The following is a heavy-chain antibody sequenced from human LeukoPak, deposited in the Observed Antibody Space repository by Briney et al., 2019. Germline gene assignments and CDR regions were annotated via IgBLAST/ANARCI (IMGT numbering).Heavy chain of an antibody. D-gene: IGHD6-19*01. CDR3: ARHQWHYYYYMGV. CDR1: GGSISSSSYY. J-gene: IGHJ6*03. Sequence: SETLSLTCTVSGGSISSSSYYWDWIRQPPGKGLDWIGSIYYSGDTYYNPSLKSRRVTISVDTSKNQFSLRLSSVTAADTAVYYCARHQWHYYYYMGVWGKGSTVTVSS. V-gene: IGHV4-39*01. CDR2: IYYSGDT.